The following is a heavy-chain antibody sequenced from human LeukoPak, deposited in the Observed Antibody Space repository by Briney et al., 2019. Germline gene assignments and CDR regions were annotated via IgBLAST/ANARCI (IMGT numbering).Heavy chain of an antibody. CDR2: IWYDGSNK. CDR3: ARSPNYGDYSSVDY. Sequence: GGSLRLSCAASGFTFSSYGMRWVRQAPGKGLEWVAVIWYDGSNKYYADSVKGRFTISRDNSKNTLYPQMNSLRAEDTAVYYCARSPNYGDYSSVDYWGQGTLVTVSS. CDR1: GFTFSSYG. V-gene: IGHV3-33*01. J-gene: IGHJ4*02. D-gene: IGHD4-17*01.